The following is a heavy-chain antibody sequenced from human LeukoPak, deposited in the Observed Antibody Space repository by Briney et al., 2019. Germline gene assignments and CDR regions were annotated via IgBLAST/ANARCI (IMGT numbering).Heavy chain of an antibody. D-gene: IGHD4-23*01. V-gene: IGHV4-34*01. CDR3: ARGPPTVVTQQHHKHPFDY. Sequence: PSETLSLTCTVSGGSISSYYWSWIRQPPRKGLEWIGEINHSGSTNYNPSLKSRVTISVDTSKNQFSLKLSSVTAADTAVYYCARGPPTVVTQQHHKHPFDYWGQGTLVTVSS. CDR2: INHSGST. J-gene: IGHJ4*02. CDR1: GGSISSYY.